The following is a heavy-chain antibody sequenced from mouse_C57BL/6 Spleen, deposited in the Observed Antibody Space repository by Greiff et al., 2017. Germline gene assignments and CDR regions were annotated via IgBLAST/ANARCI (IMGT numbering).Heavy chain of an antibody. CDR2: IYPGDGDT. CDR3: AKERLRWYFDV. Sequence: QVQLQQSGPELVKPGASVQISCKASGYAFSSSWMNWVKQRPGTGLEWIGRIYPGDGDTNYNGKFKGKATLTADKSSSTAYMQLSSLTSEDSAVYFCAKERLRWYFDVWGTGTTVTVSS. D-gene: IGHD2-4*01. CDR1: GYAFSSSW. V-gene: IGHV1-82*01. J-gene: IGHJ1*03.